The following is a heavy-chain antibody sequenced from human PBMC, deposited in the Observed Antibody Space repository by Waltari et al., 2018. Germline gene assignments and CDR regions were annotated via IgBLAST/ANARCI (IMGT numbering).Heavy chain of an antibody. Sequence: QVQLVQSGAEVKPGASVKVSCKASGYTFTGYYMHWVRQAPGQGLEWMGWINPNSGGTNYAQKFQGRVTMTRDTSISTAYMELSRLRSDDTAVYYCARVPSGVYKLWEPAGRDAFDIWGQGTMVTVSS. CDR1: GYTFTGYY. CDR2: INPNSGGT. D-gene: IGHD1-26*01. V-gene: IGHV1-2*02. CDR3: ARVPSGVYKLWEPAGRDAFDI. J-gene: IGHJ3*02.